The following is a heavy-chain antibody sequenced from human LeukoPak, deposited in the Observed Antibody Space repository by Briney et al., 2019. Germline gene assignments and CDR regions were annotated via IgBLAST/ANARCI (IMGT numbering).Heavy chain of an antibody. CDR3: ARSACSGGTCYSRGVFDI. D-gene: IGHD2-15*01. Sequence: PGRSLRLSCAASGFTFSSYGMHWVRQAPGKGLEWVAVISYDGSNKYYADSVKGRFTFSRDNAKNSLYLQMNSLRAEDTAVYYCARSACSGGTCYSRGVFDIWGQGTMVTVSS. J-gene: IGHJ3*02. CDR1: GFTFSSYG. CDR2: ISYDGSNK. V-gene: IGHV3-30*03.